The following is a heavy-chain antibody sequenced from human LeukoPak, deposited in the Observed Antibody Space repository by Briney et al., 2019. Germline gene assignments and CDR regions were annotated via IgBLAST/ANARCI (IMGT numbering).Heavy chain of an antibody. CDR1: GGTIKYFY. V-gene: IGHV4-59*01. CDR3: ARQQRMAMYQLFYFDY. J-gene: IGHJ4*02. Sequence: SETLSLTCAVSGGTIKYFYWSWIRQPPGKGLEWIGDISYSGNTKFNHSLERRLTMSVDSSKNQFSLRLTSVTAADTAVYYCARQQRMAMYQLFYFDYWGQGTLVTVSS. D-gene: IGHD1/OR15-1a*01. CDR2: ISYSGNT.